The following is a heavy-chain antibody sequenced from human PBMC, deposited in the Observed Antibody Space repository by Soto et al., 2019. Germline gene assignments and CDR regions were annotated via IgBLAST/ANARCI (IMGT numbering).Heavy chain of an antibody. D-gene: IGHD2-8*02. CDR1: GFTVSSNY. CDR3: ARSLVAPYYFDY. Sequence: EVQLVESGGGLVQPGGSLRLSCAASGFTVSSNYMSWDRQAPGKGLEWVSVIYSGGSTYYADSVKGRFTISRDNSKNTLYLQMNSLRAEDTAVYYCARSLVAPYYFDYWGQGTLVTVSS. V-gene: IGHV3-66*01. CDR2: IYSGGST. J-gene: IGHJ4*02.